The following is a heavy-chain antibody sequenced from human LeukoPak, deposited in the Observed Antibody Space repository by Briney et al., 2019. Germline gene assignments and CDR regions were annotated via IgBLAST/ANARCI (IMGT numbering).Heavy chain of an antibody. D-gene: IGHD3-22*01. CDR3: TRSPSRITMIVVVNGEFDY. CDR1: GFTFSSYG. V-gene: IGHV3-30*02. J-gene: IGHJ4*02. Sequence: GGSLRLSCAASGFTFSSYGMHWVRQAPGKGLEWVAFIRYDGSNKYYADSVKGRFTISRDNSKNTLYLQMNSLRAEDTAVYYCTRSPSRITMIVVVNGEFDYWGQGTLVTVSS. CDR2: IRYDGSNK.